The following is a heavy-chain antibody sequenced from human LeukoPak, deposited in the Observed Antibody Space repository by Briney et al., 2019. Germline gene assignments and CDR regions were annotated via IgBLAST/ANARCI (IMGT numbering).Heavy chain of an antibody. Sequence: ASVKVSCKASGYTFSSYYMHWVRQAPGQGLEWMGIISPSGDYTRYAQKLQGRVSMTLDTSTSTVYMELNSLESEDTAMYYCARERLVGWGDDACDIWGQGTMVTVSS. CDR3: ARERLVGWGDDACDI. J-gene: IGHJ3*02. CDR2: ISPSGDYT. V-gene: IGHV1-46*04. D-gene: IGHD3-9*01. CDR1: GYTFSSYY.